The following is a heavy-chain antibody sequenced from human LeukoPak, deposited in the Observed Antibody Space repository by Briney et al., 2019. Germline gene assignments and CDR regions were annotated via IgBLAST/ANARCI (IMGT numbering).Heavy chain of an antibody. Sequence: GGSLRLSCVAAGFTFRSYGMHWVRQAPGKGLEWVAFIRYDGSNKYYADSVKGRFTISRDNSRNTLYLQMNSLRPEDTALYYCAKDSGEMATIGDLLRPFFFDYWGQGTLVTVSS. J-gene: IGHJ4*02. D-gene: IGHD5-24*01. V-gene: IGHV3-30*02. CDR1: GFTFRSYG. CDR2: IRYDGSNK. CDR3: AKDSGEMATIGDLLRPFFFDY.